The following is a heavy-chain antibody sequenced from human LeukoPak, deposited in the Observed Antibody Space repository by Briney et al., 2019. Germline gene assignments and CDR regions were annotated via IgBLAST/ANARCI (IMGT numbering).Heavy chain of an antibody. J-gene: IGHJ4*02. CDR3: ARAGGTMVPYYFDY. D-gene: IGHD3-10*01. CDR2: IYYSGST. CDR1: GGSISSYY. Sequence: SETLSLTCTVSGGSISSYYWSWIRQPPGKGLEWIGYIYYSGSTNYNPSLKSRVTISVDTSKNQFSLKLSSVTAADTAVYYCARAGGTMVPYYFDYWGQGTLVTVSS. V-gene: IGHV4-59*01.